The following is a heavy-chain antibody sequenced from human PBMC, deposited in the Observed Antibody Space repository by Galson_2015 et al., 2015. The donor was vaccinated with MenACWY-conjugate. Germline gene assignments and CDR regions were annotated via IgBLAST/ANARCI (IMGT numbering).Heavy chain of an antibody. Sequence: SVKVSCKASGGTFSSYTISWVRQAPGQGLEWMGRIIPILGIANYAQKFQGRVTITADKSTSTAYMELSSLRSEDTAVYYCARASWAAYYYDSSGCYGAGAFDIWGQGTMVTVPS. CDR1: GGTFSSYT. CDR3: ARASWAAYYYDSSGCYGAGAFDI. J-gene: IGHJ3*02. V-gene: IGHV1-69*02. CDR2: IIPILGIA. D-gene: IGHD3-22*01.